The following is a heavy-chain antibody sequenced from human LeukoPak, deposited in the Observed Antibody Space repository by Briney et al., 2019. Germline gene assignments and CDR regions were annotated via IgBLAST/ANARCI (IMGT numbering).Heavy chain of an antibody. CDR1: GGSISSYY. Sequence: PSETLSLTCTVSGGSISSYYWSWIRQPPGEGLEWIGYIYYNGNTNYNPSLKSRVTISVDTSKNHLSLKLSSVTAADTAVYYCAREAHGDYSDYWGQGPLVTVSS. V-gene: IGHV4-59*01. CDR2: IYYNGNT. J-gene: IGHJ4*02. CDR3: AREAHGDYSDY. D-gene: IGHD4-17*01.